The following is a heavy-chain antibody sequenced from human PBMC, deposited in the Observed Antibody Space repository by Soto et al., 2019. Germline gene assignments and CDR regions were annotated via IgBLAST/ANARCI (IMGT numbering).Heavy chain of an antibody. CDR1: GGTFNNYA. V-gene: IGHV1-69*06. Sequence: QVQLVQSGAEVKKPGSSVKVSCKASGGTFNNYAFSWVRQAPGQGLEWMGGIIPIFGTTNYAQRFLGRFTIPGAKSTNTAYLGLGGLRSEDTAFYSCARDYFVVRGSSSWYFVLWGRGPLVTVS. D-gene: IGHD3-10*02. J-gene: IGHJ2*01. CDR2: IIPIFGTT. CDR3: ARDYFVVRGSSSWYFVL.